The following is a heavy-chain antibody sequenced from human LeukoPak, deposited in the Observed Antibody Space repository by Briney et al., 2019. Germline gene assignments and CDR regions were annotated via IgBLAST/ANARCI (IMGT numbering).Heavy chain of an antibody. CDR1: GGSFSGYY. CDR3: ARHRNFGGRIRIVGATTESYYYYMDV. Sequence: PSETLSLTCAAYGGSFSGYYWSWIRQPPGKGLEWIGEINHSGSTNYNPSLKSRVTISVDTSKNQFSLKLSSVAAADTAVYYCARHRNFGGRIRIVGATTESYYYYMDVWGKGTTVTVSS. CDR2: INHSGST. D-gene: IGHD1-26*01. J-gene: IGHJ6*03. V-gene: IGHV4-34*01.